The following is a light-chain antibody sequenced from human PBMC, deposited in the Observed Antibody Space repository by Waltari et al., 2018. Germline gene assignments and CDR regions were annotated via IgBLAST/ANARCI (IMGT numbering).Light chain of an antibody. CDR2: VHTDGSH. CDR1: SEHSSYV. J-gene: IGLJ3*02. V-gene: IGLV4-69*01. CDR3: QTWGSGIQV. Sequence: QPVLTQSPSASASLGASVKLTCTLSSEHSSYVIAWHQQQPDKGPRYLMQVHTDGSHMKGGGIPDRFSGSSSGAERSLIISSLQSEDEADYYCQTWGSGIQVFGGGTKLTVL.